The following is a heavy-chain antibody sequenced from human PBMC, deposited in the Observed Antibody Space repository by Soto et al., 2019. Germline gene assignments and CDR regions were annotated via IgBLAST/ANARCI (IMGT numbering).Heavy chain of an antibody. CDR3: ARDIDDILTGYHLSGYGMDV. D-gene: IGHD3-9*01. CDR2: IWYDGSNK. J-gene: IGHJ6*02. V-gene: IGHV3-33*01. CDR1: GFTFSSYG. Sequence: PGGSLRLSCAASGFTFSSYGMHWVRQAPGKGLEWVAVIWYDGSNKYYADSVKGRFTISRDNSKNTLYLQMNSLRAEDTAVYYCARDIDDILTGYHLSGYGMDVWGQGTTVTVSS.